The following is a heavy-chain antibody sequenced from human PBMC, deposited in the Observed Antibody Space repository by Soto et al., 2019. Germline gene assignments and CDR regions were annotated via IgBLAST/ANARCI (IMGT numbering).Heavy chain of an antibody. CDR1: GFTFSSYS. V-gene: IGHV3-21*01. CDR3: ARVGSGWRIDY. Sequence: GGSLRLSCAASGFTFSSYSMNWVRQAPGKGLEWVSSISSSSYIYYADSVKGRFTISRDNAKNSLYLQMNSLRAEDTAVYYCARVGSGWRIDYWGQGTLVTVSS. D-gene: IGHD6-19*01. J-gene: IGHJ4*02. CDR2: ISSSSYI.